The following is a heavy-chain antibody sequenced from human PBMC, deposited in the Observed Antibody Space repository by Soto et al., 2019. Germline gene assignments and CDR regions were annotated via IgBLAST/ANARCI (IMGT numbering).Heavy chain of an antibody. CDR2: IVVGSGNT. J-gene: IGHJ6*02. V-gene: IGHV1-58*01. D-gene: IGHD4-17*01. CDR1: GVTFTSSA. Sequence: ASVKGSCKDSGVTFTSSAVQWVREARGQRLEWIGWIVVGSGNTNYAQKFQERVTITRDMSTSTAYMELSSLRSEDTAVYYCAANVPTVTYYYYYGMDVWGQGTTVTVSS. CDR3: AANVPTVTYYYYYGMDV.